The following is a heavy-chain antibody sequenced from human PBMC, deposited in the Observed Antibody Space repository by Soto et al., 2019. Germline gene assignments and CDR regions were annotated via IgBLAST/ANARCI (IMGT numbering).Heavy chain of an antibody. J-gene: IGHJ4*02. D-gene: IGHD1-1*01. CDR1: GFTFSDYA. CDR3: AKDRTSWNTWGFDS. CDR2: VSASGGTP. V-gene: IGHV3-23*01. Sequence: EVQLLESGGGLVQPGGSLRLSCVASGFTFSDYAMSWVRQAPGKGLEWVSAVSASGGTPYYADSVRGRFTISRDNSKNTFYLQTNSLRVEDTAIYYWAKDRTSWNTWGFDSWGQGTLVTVSS.